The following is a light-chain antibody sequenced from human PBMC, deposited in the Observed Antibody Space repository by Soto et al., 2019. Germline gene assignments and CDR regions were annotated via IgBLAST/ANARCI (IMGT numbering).Light chain of an antibody. CDR3: LQHHSFPYT. CDR2: AAS. Sequence: DIQMTQSPSSLSASVGDRVTIACRASEDIRNDLGWFQQKPGKAPKRLISAASTLQNGVPSRFSGSRSGTEFTLTINTLQLEDVATYYCLQHHSFPYTFGQGTKLEIK. CDR1: EDIRND. V-gene: IGKV1-17*01. J-gene: IGKJ2*01.